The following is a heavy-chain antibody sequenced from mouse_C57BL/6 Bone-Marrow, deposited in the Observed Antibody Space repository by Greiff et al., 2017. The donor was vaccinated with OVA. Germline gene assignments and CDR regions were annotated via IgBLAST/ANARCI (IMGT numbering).Heavy chain of an antibody. D-gene: IGHD1-1*01. V-gene: IGHV5-6*01. Sequence: EVKLLESGGDLVKPGGSLKLSCAASGFTFTSYGMSWVRQTPDKRLVWVATISSGDSYTYYPHSVKGRFSISRDHAKNTLYLQMSSLESEDTAMYYCARHGDYGSFFDFWGQGTALTVTS. J-gene: IGHJ2*01. CDR2: ISSGDSYT. CDR3: ARHGDYGSFFDF. CDR1: GFTFTSYG.